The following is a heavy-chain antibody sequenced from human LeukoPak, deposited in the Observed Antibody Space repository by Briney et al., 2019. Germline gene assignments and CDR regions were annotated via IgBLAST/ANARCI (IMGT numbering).Heavy chain of an antibody. J-gene: IGHJ4*02. CDR1: GFTVSSNY. CDR2: IYSVGST. CDR3: ARILGFTLDY. V-gene: IGHV3-53*01. Sequence: GGSLRLSCAASGFTVSSNYMSWVRQAPGKGLEWVSVIYSVGSTYYADSVKGRFTISRDNSKNTLYLQMNSLRDEDTAVYYCARILGFTLDYWGQGTLVTVSA.